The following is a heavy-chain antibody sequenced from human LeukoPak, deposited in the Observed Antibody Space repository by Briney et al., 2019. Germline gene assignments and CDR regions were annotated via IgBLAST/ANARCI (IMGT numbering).Heavy chain of an antibody. CDR2: ISGSGDST. CDR3: AKTRPLDSSSWSHGDY. V-gene: IGHV3-23*01. Sequence: GGSLRLSCAASGFTFSSYAMSWVCQAPGKGLEWVSAISGSGDSTYYGDSVKGRFTISRDNSKNTLYLQMNSLRAEDMAVYYCAKTRPLDSSSWSHGDYWGQGTLVTVSS. D-gene: IGHD6-13*01. J-gene: IGHJ4*02. CDR1: GFTFSSYA.